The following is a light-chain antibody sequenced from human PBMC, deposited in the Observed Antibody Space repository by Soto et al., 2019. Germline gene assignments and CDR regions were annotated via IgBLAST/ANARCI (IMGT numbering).Light chain of an antibody. V-gene: IGKV1-39*01. CDR3: QQGSFTLT. Sequence: IQMTQSPSSLSASVGDRVTITCRASLGIKNNLAWYQQKPGKAPKLLISGASSLQGGVPSRFSGSGSGTDFTLTISSLQPEDFATYYCQQGSFTLTFGGGTKLEIK. CDR1: LGIKNN. CDR2: GAS. J-gene: IGKJ4*01.